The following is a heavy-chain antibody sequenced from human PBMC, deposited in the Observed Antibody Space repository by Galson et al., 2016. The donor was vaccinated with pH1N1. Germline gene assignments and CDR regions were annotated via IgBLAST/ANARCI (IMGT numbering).Heavy chain of an antibody. CDR3: ARYRHGYKITASFDH. J-gene: IGHJ4*02. CDR1: GYSFTGYW. V-gene: IGHV5-51*01. CDR2: VYPCDSDT. Sequence: QSGAEVKKSGESLKISCRSSGYSFTGYWLACVRQVPGNGLEWMAVVYPCDSDTRYSPSSEGQVTISADNSSNTAYLQWSSLKASDTALYYCARYRHGYKITASFDHWGQGTLVTVSS. D-gene: IGHD5-24*01.